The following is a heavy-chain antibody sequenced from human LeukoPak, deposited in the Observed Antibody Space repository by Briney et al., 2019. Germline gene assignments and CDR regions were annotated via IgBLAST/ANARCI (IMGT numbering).Heavy chain of an antibody. D-gene: IGHD5-24*01. V-gene: IGHV4-39*01. CDR1: GGSISSSSYY. CDR2: IYYSGST. Sequence: SETLSLTCTVSGGSISSSSYYWGWIRQPPGKGLEWIGSIYYSGSTYYNPSLKSRVTISVDTSKNQFSLRLSSVTAADTAVYYCARHSKRWLPLYFDYWGQGTLVTVSS. CDR3: ARHSKRWLPLYFDY. J-gene: IGHJ4*02.